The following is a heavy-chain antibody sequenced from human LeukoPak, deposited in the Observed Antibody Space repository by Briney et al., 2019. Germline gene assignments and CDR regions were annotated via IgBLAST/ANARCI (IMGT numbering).Heavy chain of an antibody. Sequence: SETLSLTCAVYGGSFSGYYWSWIRQPPGKGLEWIGEINHSGSTNYNPSLKSRVTISVDTSKNQFSLKLSSVTAADTAVYYCARRLANPKTQWFDPWGQGTLVTVSS. CDR3: ARRLANPKTQWFDP. CDR2: INHSGST. J-gene: IGHJ5*02. V-gene: IGHV4-34*01. CDR1: GGSFSGYY. D-gene: IGHD1-26*01.